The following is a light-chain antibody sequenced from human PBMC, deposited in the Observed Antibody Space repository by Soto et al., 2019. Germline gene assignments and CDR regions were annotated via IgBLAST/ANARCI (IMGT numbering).Light chain of an antibody. J-gene: IGLJ2*01. CDR3: AAWDDSLNGVL. CDR2: GNN. CDR1: ASNIGSNS. V-gene: IGLV1-44*01. Sequence: QSALTQPPSASGTPGQRVTLSCSGGASNIGSNSVTWYQQLPGTAPKLVLFGNNQRPSGVPDRISGSRSGTSASLAISGLQPEDAADYYCAAWDDSLNGVLFGGGTKLTVL.